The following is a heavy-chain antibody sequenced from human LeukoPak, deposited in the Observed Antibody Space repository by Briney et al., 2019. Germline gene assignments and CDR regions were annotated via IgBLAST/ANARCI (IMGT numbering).Heavy chain of an antibody. D-gene: IGHD2-2*02. V-gene: IGHV3-21*01. J-gene: IGHJ6*03. CDR2: ISSSSSYI. CDR3: ARDQPYSSSTSCYTNYYYYYYMDV. Sequence: GGSLRLSCAASGFTFSSYSMNWVRQAPGKGLEWVSSISSSSSYIYYADSVKGRFTISRDNAKNSLYLQMNSLRAEDTAVYYCARDQPYSSSTSCYTNYYYYYYMDVWGKGTTVNVSS. CDR1: GFTFSSYS.